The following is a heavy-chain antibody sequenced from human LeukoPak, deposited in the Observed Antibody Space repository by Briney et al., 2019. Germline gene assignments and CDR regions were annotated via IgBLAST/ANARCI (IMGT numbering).Heavy chain of an antibody. CDR2: TYYSGST. V-gene: IGHV4-39*01. CDR1: GGSISSSSYY. D-gene: IGHD2-2*02. CDR3: ARNIVVVPAAIPSFDY. J-gene: IGHJ4*02. Sequence: SETLSLTCTVSGGSISSSSYYWGWIRQPPGKGLEWIGSTYYSGSTYYNPSLKSRVTISVDTSKNQFSLKLSSVTAADTAVYYCARNIVVVPAAIPSFDYWGQGTLVTVSS.